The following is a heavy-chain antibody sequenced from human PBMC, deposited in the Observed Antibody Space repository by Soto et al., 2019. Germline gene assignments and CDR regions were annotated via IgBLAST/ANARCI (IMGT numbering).Heavy chain of an antibody. CDR3: TVYYRLDWFDP. D-gene: IGHD3-10*01. V-gene: IGHV4-61*01. CDR2: IYYSGST. Sequence: QVQLQESGPGLVKPSETLSLTCTVSGGSVSSGSYYWSWIRQPPGKGLEWIGYIYYSGSTNYNPSLKSRXTXSXXTSKNQFSLKLSSVTAADTAVYYCTVYYRLDWFDPWGQGTLVTVSS. CDR1: GGSVSSGSYY. J-gene: IGHJ5*02.